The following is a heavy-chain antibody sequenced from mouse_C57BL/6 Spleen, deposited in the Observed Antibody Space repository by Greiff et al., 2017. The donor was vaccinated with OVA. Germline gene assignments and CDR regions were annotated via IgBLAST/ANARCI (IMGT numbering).Heavy chain of an antibody. CDR2: IDPSDSYT. CDR3: ARVTTVVAPDY. D-gene: IGHD1-1*01. J-gene: IGHJ2*01. V-gene: IGHV1-50*01. CDR1: GYTFTSYW. Sequence: VQLQQPGAELVKPGASVKLSCKASGYTFTSYWMQWVKQRPGQGLEWIGEIDPSDSYTNYNQKFKGKATLTVDTSSSTAYMQLSSLTSEDSAVYYCARVTTVVAPDYWGQGTTLTVSS.